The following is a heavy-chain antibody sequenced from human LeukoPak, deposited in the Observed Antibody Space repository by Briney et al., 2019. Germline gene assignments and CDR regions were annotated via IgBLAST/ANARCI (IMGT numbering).Heavy chain of an antibody. V-gene: IGHV4-34*01. Sequence: PSETLSLTCAVHGGSFSGYYWSWIRQPPEKGLEWIGEINHSGSTNYNPSLKSRVTISVDTSKNQFSLKLSSVTAADTAVYYCARKEKVWGYYGMDVWGKGTTVTVSS. D-gene: IGHD3-16*01. CDR2: INHSGST. CDR1: GGSFSGYY. CDR3: ARKEKVWGYYGMDV. J-gene: IGHJ6*04.